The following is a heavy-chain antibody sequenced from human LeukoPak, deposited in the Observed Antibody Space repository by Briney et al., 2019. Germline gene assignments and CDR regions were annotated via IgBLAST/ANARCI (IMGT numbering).Heavy chain of an antibody. CDR2: ISSNGGST. CDR3: VKAEYSYGYFSFDY. V-gene: IGHV3-64D*06. Sequence: PGGSLRLSCSASGFTFSRYAMHWVRQAPGKGLEYVSDISSNGGSTYYADSVKGRFTISRDNSKNTLYLQMSSLRAEDTAVYYCVKAEYSYGYFSFDYWGQGTLVTVSS. CDR1: GFTFSRYA. J-gene: IGHJ4*02. D-gene: IGHD5-18*01.